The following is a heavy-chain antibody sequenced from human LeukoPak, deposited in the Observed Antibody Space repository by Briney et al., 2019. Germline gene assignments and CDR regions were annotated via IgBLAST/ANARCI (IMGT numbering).Heavy chain of an antibody. D-gene: IGHD6-6*01. Sequence: GGSLRLSCAASGFYFSSYAMHWVRQAPGKGLEYVSAISSNGGSTYYANSVKGRFTISRDNSKNTLYFQMGSLRAEDMAVYYCARSQRTSIAAPIDYWGQGTLVTVSS. J-gene: IGHJ4*02. CDR1: GFYFSSYA. CDR3: ARSQRTSIAAPIDY. V-gene: IGHV3-64*01. CDR2: ISSNGGST.